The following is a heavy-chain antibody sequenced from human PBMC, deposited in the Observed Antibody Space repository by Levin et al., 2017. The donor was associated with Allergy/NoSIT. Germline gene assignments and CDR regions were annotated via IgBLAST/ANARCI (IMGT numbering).Heavy chain of an antibody. CDR1: GFTFSSYA. CDR2: ISGSGGST. Sequence: GGSLRLSCAASGFTFSSYAMSWVRQAPGKGLEWVSAISGSGGSTYYADSVKGRFTISRDNSKNTLYLQMNSLRAEDTAVYYCAKDIGMITFGGVIGTLGAFDIWGQGTMVTVSS. CDR3: AKDIGMITFGGVIGTLGAFDI. J-gene: IGHJ3*02. V-gene: IGHV3-23*01. D-gene: IGHD3-16*02.